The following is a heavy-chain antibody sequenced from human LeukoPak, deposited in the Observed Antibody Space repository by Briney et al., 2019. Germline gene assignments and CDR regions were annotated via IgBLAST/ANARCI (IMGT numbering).Heavy chain of an antibody. V-gene: IGHV3-30-3*01. J-gene: IGHJ4*02. CDR3: ARDVNYGTRNYFDY. D-gene: IGHD3-10*01. CDR1: GFTFSSYA. Sequence: GRSLRLSCAASGFTFSSYAMHWVRQAPGKGLEWVAVISYDGSNKYYADSVKGRFTISRDNSKNTLYLQMNSLRAEDTAVYYCARDVNYGTRNYFDYWGQGTLVTVSS. CDR2: ISYDGSNK.